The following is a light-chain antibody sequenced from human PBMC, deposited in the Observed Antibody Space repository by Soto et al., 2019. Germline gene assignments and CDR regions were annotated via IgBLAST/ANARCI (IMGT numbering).Light chain of an antibody. V-gene: IGKV3-15*01. Sequence: EVVMTQSPVTLSVSPGERATLSCRASQTVNSNLAWYRQKPGQAPRLLIYGASTRATGIPARFSGSGSWTDFTLTISSLQSEDFAVYDCQQYNSWPPITFGGGTKVEI. CDR3: QQYNSWPPIT. CDR2: GAS. CDR1: QTVNSN. J-gene: IGKJ4*01.